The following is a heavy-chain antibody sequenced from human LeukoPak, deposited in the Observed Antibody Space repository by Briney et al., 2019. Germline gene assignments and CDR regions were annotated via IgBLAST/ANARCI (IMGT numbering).Heavy chain of an antibody. CDR2: ISGSGGST. J-gene: IGHJ3*02. V-gene: IGHV3-23*01. CDR1: GFTFSSHP. CDR3: AKRDPAKGAFDI. Sequence: PGGSLRLSCAASGFTFSSHPMSWVRQAPGKGLEWVSAISGSGGSTYYADSVKGRFTISRDNSKNTLDLQMSSLRAEDTAVYYCAKRDPAKGAFDIWGQGTMVTVSS.